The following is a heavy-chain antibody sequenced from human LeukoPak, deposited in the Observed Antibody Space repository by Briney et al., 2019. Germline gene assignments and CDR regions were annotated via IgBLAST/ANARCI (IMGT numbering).Heavy chain of an antibody. CDR3: ARRPYCSGGSCYSMNYFDY. CDR2: IYYSGIT. CDR1: GGSISSSSYY. J-gene: IGHJ4*02. V-gene: IGHV4-39*01. D-gene: IGHD2-15*01. Sequence: SETLSLTCTVSGGSISSSSYYWGWIRQPPGKGLEWIGCIYYSGITYYNPSLKSRVTISVDTSKNQFSLKLSSVTAADTAVYYCARRPYCSGGSCYSMNYFDYWGQGTLVTVSS.